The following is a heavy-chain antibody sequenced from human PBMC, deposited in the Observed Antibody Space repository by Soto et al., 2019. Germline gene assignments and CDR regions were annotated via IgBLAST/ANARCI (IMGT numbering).Heavy chain of an antibody. CDR2: ITSDSSNV. CDR1: GFTFRTYS. V-gene: IGHV3-21*01. J-gene: IGHJ4*02. D-gene: IGHD2-15*01. Sequence: PGGSLRLSCAASGFTFRTYSMNWGRQAPGKGLEKVSYITSDSSNVHCADTVKGRFTISRDNAKNSLSLQMNTLRADDTAVFYCARDLGVALATLTLDYWGQGTLVTVSS. CDR3: ARDLGVALATLTLDY.